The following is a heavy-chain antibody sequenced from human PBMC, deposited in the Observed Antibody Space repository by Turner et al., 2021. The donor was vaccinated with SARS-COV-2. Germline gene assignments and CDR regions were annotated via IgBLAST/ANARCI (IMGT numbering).Heavy chain of an antibody. J-gene: IGHJ3*02. V-gene: IGHV4-39*02. CDR3: AREGEVYYDSSGYDLIPSAFDI. D-gene: IGHD3-22*01. CDR2: SYYSGST. Sequence: QLHLLESCPGLVEPSETLFTTCTVSGCSISSSSYYWGWIRQPPGKGLEWIGSSYYSGSTYYNRSLKSRVTITVDTSKNQFSLKLSSMTAADTAVYYCAREGEVYYDSSGYDLIPSAFDIWGQGTMVTVSS. CDR1: GCSISSSSYY.